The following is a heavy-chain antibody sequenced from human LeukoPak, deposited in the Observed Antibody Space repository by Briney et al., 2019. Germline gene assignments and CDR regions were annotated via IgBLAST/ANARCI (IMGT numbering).Heavy chain of an antibody. D-gene: IGHD2-2*01. V-gene: IGHV4-59*01. CDR2: IYYSGST. J-gene: IGHJ4*02. Sequence: SETLSLTCTVSGGSISSYYWSWIRQPPGKGLEWIGYIYYSGSTNYNPSLKSRVTISVDTSKNQFSLKLSSVTAEDTAVYYCATGVSVFGVPAATGILDYWGQGTLVTVSS. CDR3: ATGVSVFGVPAATGILDY. CDR1: GGSISSYY.